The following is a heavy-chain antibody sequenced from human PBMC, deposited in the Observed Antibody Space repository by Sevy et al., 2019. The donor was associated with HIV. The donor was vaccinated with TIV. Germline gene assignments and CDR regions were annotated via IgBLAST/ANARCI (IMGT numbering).Heavy chain of an antibody. Sequence: GESLKISCAASGFTFSRYWMSWVRQAPGKGLEWVANIKEDGSEKYYVDSVKGRFTISRDNAKNSLYLQMNSLRAEDTAVYYCARHQVILPAGKKYHYMDVWGKGTTVTVSS. V-gene: IGHV3-7*01. J-gene: IGHJ6*03. D-gene: IGHD2-2*01. CDR2: IKEDGSEK. CDR1: GFTFSRYW. CDR3: ARHQVILPAGKKYHYMDV.